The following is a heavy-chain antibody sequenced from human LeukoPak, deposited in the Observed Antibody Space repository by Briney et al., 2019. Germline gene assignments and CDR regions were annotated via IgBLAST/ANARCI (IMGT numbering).Heavy chain of an antibody. D-gene: IGHD6-19*01. CDR1: GFTFSSYG. CDR2: IRYDGSNK. Sequence: GGSLRLSCAASGFTFSSYGMHWVRQAPGKGLEWVAFIRYDGSNKYYADSVKGRFTISRDNSKNTLYLQMNSLRAEDTAVYYCASKGIAVAGTDWFDPWGQGTLVTVSS. J-gene: IGHJ5*02. V-gene: IGHV3-30*02. CDR3: ASKGIAVAGTDWFDP.